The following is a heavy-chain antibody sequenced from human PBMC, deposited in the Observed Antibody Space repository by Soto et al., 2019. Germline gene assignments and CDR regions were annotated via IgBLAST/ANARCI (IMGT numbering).Heavy chain of an antibody. CDR2: ISYDGTNK. CDR1: GFSCSISP. Sequence: QAGGSLRLSCGASGFSCSISPIHWGRQAPGKGPEWVALISYDGTNKFYADSVKGRFTISRDNSKSTLYLQVDSLRPEDAAVYYCARDPKTSGGQHWAFNYFDSWGQGTLVIVSS. J-gene: IGHJ4*02. D-gene: IGHD7-27*01. V-gene: IGHV3-30-3*01. CDR3: ARDPKTSGGQHWAFNYFDS.